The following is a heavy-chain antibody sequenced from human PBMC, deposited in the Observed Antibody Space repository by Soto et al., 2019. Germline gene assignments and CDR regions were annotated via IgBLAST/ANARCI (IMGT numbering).Heavy chain of an antibody. J-gene: IGHJ3*02. CDR3: STLRSYAASFHI. D-gene: IGHD1-26*01. CDR2: IHYTGSP. Sequence: SATLSLTCTVSGGSISSSYWSWIRQPPGKGLEWIGYIHYTGSPNYNPSLKSRVTISVDTSKNQFSLRLTSVTAADTAVYYCSTLRSYAASFHIWGQGTLVTVSS. CDR1: GGSISSSY. V-gene: IGHV4-59*01.